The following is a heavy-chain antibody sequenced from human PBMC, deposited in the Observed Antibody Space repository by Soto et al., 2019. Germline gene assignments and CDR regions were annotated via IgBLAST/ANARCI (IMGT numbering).Heavy chain of an antibody. V-gene: IGHV4-31*03. D-gene: IGHD6-13*01. J-gene: IGHJ4*02. CDR2: IYYSGST. CDR1: GGSVSSGGYF. CDR3: AREYSSSWYSALDY. Sequence: QVQLQESGPGLVKPSQTLSLTCTVSGGSVSSGGYFWSWIRQHPGKGLEWIGYIYYSGSTYHNPSLKRRGNLTVDTSKNPFPPKLSSVTAADTAVYYCAREYSSSWYSALDYWGQGNLVIVSS.